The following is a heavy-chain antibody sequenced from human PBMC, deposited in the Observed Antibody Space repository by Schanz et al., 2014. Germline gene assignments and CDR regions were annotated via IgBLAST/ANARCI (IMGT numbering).Heavy chain of an antibody. CDR1: GYTFIDYY. CDR3: ARDPYGKNSGDFDY. V-gene: IGHV1-2*02. CDR2: IDPNGGAT. D-gene: IGHD4-17*01. J-gene: IGHJ4*02. Sequence: QVQLVQSGAEVKKPGASVKVSCKASGYTFIDYYMHWVRQAPGQGLEWVGWIDPNGGATNHALMVPARVPMTRDTSTSTAYMELSGLTSADTAVYCCARDPYGKNSGDFDYWGQGTLVTVSS.